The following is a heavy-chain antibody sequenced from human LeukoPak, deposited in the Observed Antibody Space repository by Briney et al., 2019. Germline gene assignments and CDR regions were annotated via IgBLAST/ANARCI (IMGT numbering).Heavy chain of an antibody. Sequence: PSETLSLTCTVSGGSISSGDYYWSWIRQPPGKGLEWIGYFYYSGSTYYNPSLKSRVTISVDTSKNQFSLKLSSVTAADTAVYYCAREMNHVVPAATWRWFDPWGQGTLVTVSS. J-gene: IGHJ5*02. D-gene: IGHD2-2*01. CDR1: GGSISSGDYY. CDR3: AREMNHVVPAATWRWFDP. V-gene: IGHV4-30-4*08. CDR2: FYYSGST.